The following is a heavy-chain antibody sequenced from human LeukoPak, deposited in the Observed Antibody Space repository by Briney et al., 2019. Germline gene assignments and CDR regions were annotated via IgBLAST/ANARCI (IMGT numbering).Heavy chain of an antibody. D-gene: IGHD1-26*01. Sequence: GGSLRLSCAASGFTFDEYAMHWVRQAPGKCLESASGMSWNSGSIGYADSVKGRFTISRDNAKNSLYLQMNSLRAEDTALYYCAKDIDSSVGTTGAPGNWGQGTLVTVSS. CDR2: MSWNSGSI. CDR3: AKDIDSSVGTTGAPGN. V-gene: IGHV3-9*01. CDR1: GFTFDEYA. J-gene: IGHJ4*02.